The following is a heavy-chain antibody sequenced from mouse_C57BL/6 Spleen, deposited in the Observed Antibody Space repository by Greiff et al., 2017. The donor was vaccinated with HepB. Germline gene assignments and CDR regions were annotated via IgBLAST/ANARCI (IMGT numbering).Heavy chain of an antibody. D-gene: IGHD1-2*01. CDR1: GYAFSSSW. CDR3: EITTAYYFDY. J-gene: IGHJ2*01. V-gene: IGHV1-82*01. Sequence: VQLQQSGPELVKPGASVKISCKASGYAFSSSWMNWVKQRPGKGLEWIGRIYPGDGDTNYNGKFKGKATLTADKSSSTAYMQLSSLTSEDSAVYCCEITTAYYFDYWGQGTTLTVSS. CDR2: IYPGDGDT.